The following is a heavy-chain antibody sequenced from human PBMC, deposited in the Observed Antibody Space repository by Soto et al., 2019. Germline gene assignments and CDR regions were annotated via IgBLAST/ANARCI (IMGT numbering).Heavy chain of an antibody. V-gene: IGHV4-31*03. CDR3: ARDAAEYYFDY. D-gene: IGHD6-25*01. CDR1: GGSISSGGQY. Sequence: QVQLKESGPGLVKPSQTLSLTCTVSGGSISSGGQYWSWIRQHPGKGLEWLGYIYDSGSTYYNPSLRSRVTISVDTSKKQFSLKLRSVTAADTAVYYCARDAAEYYFDYLGQGTLVTVSS. J-gene: IGHJ4*02. CDR2: IYDSGST.